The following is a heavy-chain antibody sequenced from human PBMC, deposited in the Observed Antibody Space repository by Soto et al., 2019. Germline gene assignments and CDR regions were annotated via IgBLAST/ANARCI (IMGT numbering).Heavy chain of an antibody. J-gene: IGHJ6*02. Sequence: QEQLVESGGGVVQPGRSLRLSCAASGFTFSSYGMHWVRQAPGKGLEWVALISYDGINKYYADSVKGRFTISRDNSKNTRFLQMNSLRVEDTAVYYCAKRREAYGSGLYYYAVDVWGQGTTVTVSS. CDR2: ISYDGINK. V-gene: IGHV3-30*18. D-gene: IGHD3-10*01. CDR3: AKRREAYGSGLYYYAVDV. CDR1: GFTFSSYG.